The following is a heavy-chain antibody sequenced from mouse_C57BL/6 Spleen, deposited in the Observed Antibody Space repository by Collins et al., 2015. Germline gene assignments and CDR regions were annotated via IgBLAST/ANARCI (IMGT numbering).Heavy chain of an antibody. CDR1: GYTFTSYW. Sequence: QVQLQQPGAELVRPGSSVKLSCKASGYTFTSYWMHWVKQRPIQGLEWIGNIDPSDSETHYNQKFKDKAALTVDKSSSTAYMQLSSLTSEDSAVYYCARWDYGSSYGGYFDVWGTGTTVTVSS. CDR3: ARWDYGSSYGGYFDV. CDR2: IDPSDSET. V-gene: IGHV1-52*01. D-gene: IGHD1-1*01. J-gene: IGHJ1*03.